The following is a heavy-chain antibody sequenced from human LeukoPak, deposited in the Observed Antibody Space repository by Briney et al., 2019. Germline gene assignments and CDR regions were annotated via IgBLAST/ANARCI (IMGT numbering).Heavy chain of an antibody. D-gene: IGHD6-13*01. J-gene: IGHJ4*02. CDR1: GFTFSSYA. V-gene: IGHV3-23*01. CDR2: ISGSGGST. CDR3: AKDLGSSSRTG. Sequence: GGSLRLSCAASGFTFSSYAMSWVRQAPGKGLEWVSAISGSGGSTYYADSVKGRFTISRDNSKNTLYLQMNSLRAKDTAVYYCAKDLGSSSRTGWGQGTLVTASS.